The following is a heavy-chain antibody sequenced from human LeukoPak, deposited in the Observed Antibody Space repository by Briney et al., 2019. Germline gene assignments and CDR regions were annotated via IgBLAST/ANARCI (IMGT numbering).Heavy chain of an antibody. CDR2: ISSSSSTM. D-gene: IGHD5-24*01. CDR3: AQGDGYNSPFDY. V-gene: IGHV3-48*01. Sequence: RGSLRLSCAASGFTFSSYSMNWVRQAPGKGLEWVSYISSSSSTMSYADSVKGRFTISRDNAKNSLYLQMNSLRAEDTAVYYCAQGDGYNSPFDYWGQGTLVTVSS. CDR1: GFTFSSYS. J-gene: IGHJ4*02.